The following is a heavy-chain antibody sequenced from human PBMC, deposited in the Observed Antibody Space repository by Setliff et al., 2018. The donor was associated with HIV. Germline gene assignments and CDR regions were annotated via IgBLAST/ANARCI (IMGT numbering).Heavy chain of an antibody. Sequence: LRLSCAASGFTFSNYAVHWVRQAPGKGLEWVAVASDDGKNIYYADSVKGRFTVSRDNYRNTVFLQMNSLRMEDTAVYYCARVLPYNSALDNWGQGTLVTVSS. D-gene: IGHD6-25*01. CDR2: ASDDGKNI. CDR1: GFTFSNYA. J-gene: IGHJ4*02. CDR3: ARVLPYNSALDN. V-gene: IGHV3-30*03.